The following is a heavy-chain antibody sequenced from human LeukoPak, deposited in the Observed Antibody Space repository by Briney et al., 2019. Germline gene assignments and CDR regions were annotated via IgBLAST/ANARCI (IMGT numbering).Heavy chain of an antibody. Sequence: ASVKVSCKASGYTFTSYDINWVRQATGQGLEWMGWVNPNSGHTGYAQKFQGRVTMTRNTSISTAYMELSSLTSEDTAVYYCARDAPGSYCSGGSCPYFDYWGQGTLVSVSS. CDR2: VNPNSGHT. CDR3: ARDAPGSYCSGGSCPYFDY. D-gene: IGHD2-15*01. V-gene: IGHV1-8*01. CDR1: GYTFTSYD. J-gene: IGHJ4*02.